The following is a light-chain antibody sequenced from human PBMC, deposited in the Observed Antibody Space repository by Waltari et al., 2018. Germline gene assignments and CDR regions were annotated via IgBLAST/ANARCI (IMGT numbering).Light chain of an antibody. CDR1: QTISTF. V-gene: IGKV1-39*01. J-gene: IGKJ5*01. CDR2: DAS. Sequence: DIQMTQSPSSLSVSVGDRVTITCRASQTISTFLNWYQQKPGKAPRVLIYDASSLQSGVPSRFSGSGSGTDFTLTISSLQPEDFATYYCQQSYTSPASTFGQGTRLEIK. CDR3: QQSYTSPAST.